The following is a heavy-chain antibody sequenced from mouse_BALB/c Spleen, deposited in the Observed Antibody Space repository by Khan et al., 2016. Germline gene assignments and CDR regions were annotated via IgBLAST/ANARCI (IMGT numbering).Heavy chain of an antibody. V-gene: IGHV2-4-1*01. CDR3: ARHRALGQDY. CDR1: GFSLTSYG. Sequence: QVQLQQPGPGLVQPSQSLSITCTVSGFSLTSYGVHWVRQSPGKGLEWLGVIWSGGSTDYNAAFISRLSIRKDNSKSQVLVKMNRLQDEDTAISYCARHRALGQDYWGQGTTLTVSS. J-gene: IGHJ2*01. CDR2: IWSGGST. D-gene: IGHD4-1*01.